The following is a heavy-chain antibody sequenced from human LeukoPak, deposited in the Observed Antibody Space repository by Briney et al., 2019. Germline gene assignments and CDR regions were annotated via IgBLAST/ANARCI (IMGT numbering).Heavy chain of an antibody. J-gene: IGHJ4*02. CDR3: ARDGIVGATAFDY. CDR1: GFTFSSYS. D-gene: IGHD1-26*01. Sequence: GGSLRLSCAASGFTFSSYSMNWVRQAPGKGLEWVSSISSSNSYIYYADSVKGRFTISRDNAKNSQYLQMNSLRAEDTAVYYCARDGIVGATAFDYWGQGTLVTVSS. CDR2: ISSSNSYI. V-gene: IGHV3-21*01.